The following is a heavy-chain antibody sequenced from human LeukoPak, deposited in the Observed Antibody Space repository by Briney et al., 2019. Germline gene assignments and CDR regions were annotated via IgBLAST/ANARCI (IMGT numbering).Heavy chain of an antibody. CDR3: ARDRSGYSYGPFDY. J-gene: IGHJ4*02. D-gene: IGHD5-18*01. CDR1: GGSISSNY. CDR2: ISLSGSFSHSGST. V-gene: IGHV4-38-2*02. Sequence: SETLSLTCTVSGGSISSNYWSWIRQPPGKGLEWIGSISLSGSFSHSGSTYFNPSLKSRVTISVDTSKNQFSLRLSSVTAADTAMYYCARDRSGYSYGPFDYWGQGTLVTVSS.